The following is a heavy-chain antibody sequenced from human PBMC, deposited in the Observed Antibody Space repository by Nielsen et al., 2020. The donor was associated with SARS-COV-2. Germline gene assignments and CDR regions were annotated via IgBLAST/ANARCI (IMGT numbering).Heavy chain of an antibody. J-gene: IGHJ4*02. D-gene: IGHD3-16*01. Sequence: GGSLRLSCAASGFTFSNYWMTWVRQAPGKGLEWVANINQYGSEKYYVDSVKGRFTISRDNAKNSLYLQMNSLRVEDTAVYYCASGGVATYWGQGTLVTVSS. CDR3: ASGGVATY. V-gene: IGHV3-7*05. CDR2: INQYGSEK. CDR1: GFTFSNYW.